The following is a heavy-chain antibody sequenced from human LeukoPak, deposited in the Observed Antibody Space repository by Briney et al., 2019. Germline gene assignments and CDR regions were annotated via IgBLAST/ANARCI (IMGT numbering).Heavy chain of an antibody. J-gene: IGHJ4*02. Sequence: GGSLRLSCAAPGFTVNNNYLSWVRQAPGKGLEWVSVIYSDGSTYYADSVKGRFTISRDNSKNTLYLQMSSLRAEDTAVYYCARDPTSDTTTDYWGQGTLVTVSS. V-gene: IGHV3-53*01. CDR3: ARDPTSDTTTDY. CDR1: GFTVNNNY. D-gene: IGHD5-18*01. CDR2: IYSDGST.